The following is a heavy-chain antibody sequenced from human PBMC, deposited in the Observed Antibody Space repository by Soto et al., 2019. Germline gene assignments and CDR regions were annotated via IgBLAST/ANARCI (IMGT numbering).Heavy chain of an antibody. V-gene: IGHV3-64*01. CDR3: ARVNGFWSGYPEYYFDY. J-gene: IGHJ4*02. D-gene: IGHD3-3*01. Sequence: GGSLRLSCAASGFTFSSYAMHWVRQAPGKGLEYVSAISSNGGSTYYANSVKGRFTISRDNSKNTLYLQMGSLRAEDMAVYYCARVNGFWSGYPEYYFDYWGQGTLVTVSS. CDR2: ISSNGGST. CDR1: GFTFSSYA.